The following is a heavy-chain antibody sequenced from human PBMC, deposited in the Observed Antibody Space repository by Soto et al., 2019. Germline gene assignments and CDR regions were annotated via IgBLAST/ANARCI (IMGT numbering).Heavy chain of an antibody. CDR2: INHSGST. J-gene: IGHJ5*02. CDR3: ARGPPSPLIVRGSLGPWFDP. V-gene: IGHV4-34*01. D-gene: IGHD1-26*01. Sequence: SETLSLTCAVYGGSFSGYYWSWIRQPPGKGLEWIGEINHSGSTNYNPSLKSRVTISVDTSKMQVSLKLSSVTAADTALYPCARGPPSPLIVRGSLGPWFDPWGQGTLVTVSS. CDR1: GGSFSGYY.